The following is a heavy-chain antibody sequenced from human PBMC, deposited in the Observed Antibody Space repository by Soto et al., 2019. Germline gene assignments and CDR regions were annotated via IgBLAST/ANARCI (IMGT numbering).Heavy chain of an antibody. CDR1: GGSISSSNR. D-gene: IGHD2-2*01. Sequence: SETLSLTCAVSGGSISSSNRWSCVRQPPGKGLEWIGEIYHSGSTNYNPSLKSRVTITVDKSKNQFSLKPSSVTAADTAVYYCARDGEAYCSSTSCATNWFDPWGQGTLVTVSS. CDR2: IYHSGST. J-gene: IGHJ5*02. CDR3: ARDGEAYCSSTSCATNWFDP. V-gene: IGHV4-4*02.